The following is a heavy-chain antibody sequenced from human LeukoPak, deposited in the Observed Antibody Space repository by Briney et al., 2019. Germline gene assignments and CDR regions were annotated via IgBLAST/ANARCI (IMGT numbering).Heavy chain of an antibody. CDR1: GYTFTSYG. Sequence: ASVKVSCKASGYTFTSYGISWVRQAPGQGLEWMGWINTNTGNPTYAQGFTGRFVFSLDTSVSTAYLQISSLKAEDTAVYYCARGPHGRIYDILTGFDYWGQGTLVTVSS. J-gene: IGHJ4*02. V-gene: IGHV7-4-1*02. CDR3: ARGPHGRIYDILTGFDY. CDR2: INTNTGNP. D-gene: IGHD3-9*01.